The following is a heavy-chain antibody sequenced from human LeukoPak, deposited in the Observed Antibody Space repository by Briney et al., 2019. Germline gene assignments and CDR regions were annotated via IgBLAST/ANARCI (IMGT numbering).Heavy chain of an antibody. V-gene: IGHV4-39*01. CDR3: ARLYGYSFAVSRKYFDY. Sequence: SETLSLTCTVSGDSISSSSYYWGWIRQPPGKGLEWIGSIYYGGSTYYNPSLTSRVTISVDTSKNQFSLKLSSVTAADTAVYYCARLYGYSFAVSRKYFDYWGQGTLVTVPS. J-gene: IGHJ4*02. CDR1: GDSISSSSYY. CDR2: IYYGGST. D-gene: IGHD5-24*01.